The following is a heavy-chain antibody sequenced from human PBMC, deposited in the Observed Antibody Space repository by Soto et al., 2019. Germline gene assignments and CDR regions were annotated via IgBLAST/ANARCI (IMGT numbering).Heavy chain of an antibody. Sequence: SLRLSCTASQFTFNVYAMSWVRQAPGKGLEWVSSISVTGENSLYADSVRGRFTMSRDNSKDILYLQMNSLRVDDTAMYYCAKQHGAWPSNWLDAWGQGALVTVSS. CDR1: QFTFNVYA. CDR2: ISVTGENS. CDR3: AKQHGAWPSNWLDA. V-gene: IGHV3-23*01. J-gene: IGHJ5*02.